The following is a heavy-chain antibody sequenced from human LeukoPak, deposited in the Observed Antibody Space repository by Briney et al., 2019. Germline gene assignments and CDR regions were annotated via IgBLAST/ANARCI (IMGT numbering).Heavy chain of an antibody. CDR1: GGSISTTTYY. CDR2: SYYSASN. J-gene: IGHJ4*02. Sequence: SETLSLTCTVSGGSISTTTYYWGWIRQPPGKGLEWIGSSYYSASNDYNASLKRRVTISVGTTKNQVYLTLSSVAAADTAESYCARSNLNIVVLSYLFDSGGQGPLALVSS. V-gene: IGHV4-39*01. CDR3: ARSNLNIVVLSYLFDS. D-gene: IGHD2-21*01.